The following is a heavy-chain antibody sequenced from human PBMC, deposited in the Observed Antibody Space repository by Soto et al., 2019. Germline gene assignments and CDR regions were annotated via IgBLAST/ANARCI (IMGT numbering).Heavy chain of an antibody. CDR1: GYTFTSYG. CDR3: ARTGPRIQLWPGGHWFDP. V-gene: IGHV1-18*01. Sequence: QVQLVQSGAEVKKPGASVKVSCKASGYTFTSYGISWVRQAPGPGLEWMGWVSAYNGNTNYAQKLQGRVTMTTDTSTSTAYMELRSLRSDDTAVYYCARTGPRIQLWPGGHWFDPWGQGTLVTVSS. J-gene: IGHJ5*02. D-gene: IGHD5-18*01. CDR2: VSAYNGNT.